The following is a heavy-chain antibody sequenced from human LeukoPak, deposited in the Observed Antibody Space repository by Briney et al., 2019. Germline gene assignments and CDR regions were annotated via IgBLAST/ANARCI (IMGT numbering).Heavy chain of an antibody. V-gene: IGHV3-48*01. CDR2: ISSSSSTI. D-gene: IGHD2-15*01. Sequence: PGGSLRLSCAASGFAFSNAWMSWVRQAPGKGLEWVSYISSSSSTIYYADSVKGRFIISRDNAKNSLYLQMNSLRAEDTAVYYCARDLVRCSGGSCYPYYYYYMDVWGKGTTVTVSS. CDR3: ARDLVRCSGGSCYPYYYYYMDV. CDR1: GFAFSNAW. J-gene: IGHJ6*03.